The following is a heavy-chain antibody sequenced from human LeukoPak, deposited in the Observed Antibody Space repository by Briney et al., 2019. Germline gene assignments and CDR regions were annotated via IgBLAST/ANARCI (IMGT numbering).Heavy chain of an antibody. CDR2: ISSSSSYI. Sequence: GGSLRLSCAASGFTFSSYSMNWVRQAPGKGLEWVSSISSSSSYIYYADSVKGRFTISRENAKKSLNLQMNSLRAGDTAVYYCARVRGGVNDYWGQGTLVTVSS. CDR1: GFTFSSYS. D-gene: IGHD3-16*01. J-gene: IGHJ4*02. V-gene: IGHV3-21*01. CDR3: ARVRGGVNDY.